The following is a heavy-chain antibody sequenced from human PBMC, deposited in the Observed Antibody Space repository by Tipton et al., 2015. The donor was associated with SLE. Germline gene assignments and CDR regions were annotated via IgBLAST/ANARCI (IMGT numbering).Heavy chain of an antibody. V-gene: IGHV4-39*07. CDR1: GGSISSSSYY. CDR2: IYYSGST. J-gene: IGHJ4*02. CDR3: AREKAGGSGKKLYFDY. D-gene: IGHD3-10*01. Sequence: LRLSCTVPGGSISSSSYYWGWIRQPPGKGLEWIGSIYYSGSTYYNPSLKSRVTISVDTSKNQFSLKLSSVTAADTAVYYCAREKAGGSGKKLYFDYWGQGALVTVSS.